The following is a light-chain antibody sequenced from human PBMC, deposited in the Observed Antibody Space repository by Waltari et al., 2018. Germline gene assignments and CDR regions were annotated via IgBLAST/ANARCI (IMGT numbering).Light chain of an antibody. CDR3: AAWDDRLSAWV. CDR1: SSNIGVNY. J-gene: IGLJ3*02. CDR2: RNN. V-gene: IGLV1-47*01. Sequence: QSVLTQPPSASGTPGQRVTMSCSCSSSNIGVNYVYWYQHLPGTAPTLLLYRNNGRPSGVPDRFSGSKSGTSASLAINGLRSEDEADYYCAAWDDRLSAWVFGGRTKLTVL.